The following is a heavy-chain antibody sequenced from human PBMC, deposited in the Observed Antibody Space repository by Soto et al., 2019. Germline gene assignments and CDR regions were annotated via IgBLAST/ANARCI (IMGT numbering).Heavy chain of an antibody. CDR1: GGSISSYY. J-gene: IGHJ4*02. Sequence: QVQLQESGPGLVKPSETLSLTCTVSGGSISSYYWSWIRQPPGQGLEWIGYIYYSGSTNYNPSLRSRVTISVYTSKNQFSLKMSSVTAADTAVYYCARLYSSSSNLLDYWGQGTLVTASS. CDR3: ARLYSSSSNLLDY. V-gene: IGHV4-59*01. CDR2: IYYSGST. D-gene: IGHD6-13*01.